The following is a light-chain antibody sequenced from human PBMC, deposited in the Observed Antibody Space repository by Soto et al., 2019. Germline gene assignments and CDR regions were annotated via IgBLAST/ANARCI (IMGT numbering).Light chain of an antibody. J-gene: IGKJ3*01. CDR2: SAS. CDR3: QKHDFAPFT. CDR1: RDINNY. V-gene: IGKV1-27*01. Sequence: DIQMTQSPSSLSAFIGDRVTITCRASRDINNYLAWYQQKPGKVPKLLIYSASSLQSGVPSRFSGSGSGTEFTLTLSSLQSEDVATYYCQKHDFAPFTFGPGTKVDIK.